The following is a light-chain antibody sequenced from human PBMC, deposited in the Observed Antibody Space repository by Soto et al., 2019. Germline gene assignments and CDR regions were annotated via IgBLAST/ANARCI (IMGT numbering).Light chain of an antibody. CDR1: QTVDGNS. Sequence: TQSPSTLSGSVGDRVTITCRASQTVDGNSLAWYQQKPGQAPRLLMFDAFNRATGIPDRFSGSGSGTDFTLTISRLEPDDFALYYCQQYGSSPFTFGPGTTVDV. CDR2: DAF. J-gene: IGKJ3*01. V-gene: IGKV3-20*01. CDR3: QQYGSSPFT.